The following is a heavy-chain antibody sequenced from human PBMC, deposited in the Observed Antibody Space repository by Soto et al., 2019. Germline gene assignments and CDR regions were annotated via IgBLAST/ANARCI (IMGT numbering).Heavy chain of an antibody. J-gene: IGHJ6*02. CDR2: INTYTGNT. CDR1: GYTFTSYT. CDR3: ARGHYYASGKHGLDV. D-gene: IGHD3-10*01. V-gene: IGHV1-18*01. Sequence: ASVKVSCKASGYTFTSYTITWVRQAPGQGLEWVGWINTYTGNTNYAQKLQVRVTMTTDTSTSTAYLELSSPRSDDTAVYYGARGHYYASGKHGLDVWAQGTTVTV.